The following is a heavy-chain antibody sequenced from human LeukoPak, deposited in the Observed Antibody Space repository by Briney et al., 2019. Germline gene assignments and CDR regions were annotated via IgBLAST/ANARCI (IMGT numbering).Heavy chain of an antibody. CDR3: ARDWDDYDILTGYYIGGDDAFDI. V-gene: IGHV3-21*01. CDR1: GFTFSSYS. D-gene: IGHD3-9*01. Sequence: PGGSLRLSCAASGFTFSSYSMNWVRQAPGKGLEWVSSISSSSSYIYCADSVKGRFTISRDNAKNSLYLQMNSLRAEDTAVYYCARDWDDYDILTGYYIGGDDAFDIWGQGTMVTVSS. J-gene: IGHJ3*02. CDR2: ISSSSSYI.